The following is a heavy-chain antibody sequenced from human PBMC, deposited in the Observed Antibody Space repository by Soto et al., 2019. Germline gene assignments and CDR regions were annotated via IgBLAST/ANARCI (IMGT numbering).Heavy chain of an antibody. Sequence: EEQLVESGGTLVQPGRSLRLSCAASGFTFDDYAMHWVRQAPGKGLEWVSGISWNSGNIGYADSVKGRFTISRDNAKNSLYLQMNSLRAEDTALYYCAKDGFACSYYYGMDVWGQGTTVTVSS. V-gene: IGHV3-9*01. CDR2: ISWNSGNI. CDR3: AKDGFACSYYYGMDV. D-gene: IGHD2-15*01. CDR1: GFTFDDYA. J-gene: IGHJ6*02.